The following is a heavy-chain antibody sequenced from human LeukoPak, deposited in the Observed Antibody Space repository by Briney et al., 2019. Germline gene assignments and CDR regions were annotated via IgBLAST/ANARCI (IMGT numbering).Heavy chain of an antibody. V-gene: IGHV4-61*01. CDR1: GGSVSSGSHY. Sequence: PSETLSLTCTVSGGSVSSGSHYWSWIRQPPGKGLEWIGYIYYSGSTNYNPSLKSRVTISVDTSKNQFSLKLSSVTAADTAVYYCARGGGPATGYYPLSYFDYWGQGTLVTVSS. CDR3: ARGGGPATGYYPLSYFDY. J-gene: IGHJ4*02. CDR2: IYYSGST. D-gene: IGHD3-9*01.